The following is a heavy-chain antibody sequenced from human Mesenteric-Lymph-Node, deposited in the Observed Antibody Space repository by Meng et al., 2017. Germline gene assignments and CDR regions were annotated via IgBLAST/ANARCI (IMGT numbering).Heavy chain of an antibody. D-gene: IGHD6-13*01. CDR3: ARPIAAAGWFDP. J-gene: IGHJ5*02. V-gene: IGHV4-39*01. CDR2: IYYSGRT. Sequence: QVQLQLWGAGLVKPSETLSHTCTVSGGPINSSSYYWGWIRQPPGKGLEWIGSIYYSGRTYYNPSLKSRVTISVDTSKNQFSLKLSSVTAADTAVYYCARPIAAAGWFDPWGQGTLVTVSS. CDR1: GGPINSSSYY.